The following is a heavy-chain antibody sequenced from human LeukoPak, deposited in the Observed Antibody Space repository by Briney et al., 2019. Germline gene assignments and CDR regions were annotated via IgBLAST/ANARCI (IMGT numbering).Heavy chain of an antibody. D-gene: IGHD6-13*01. V-gene: IGHV3-21*01. J-gene: IGHJ5*02. Sequence: KPGGSLRLSCAASGFTFSSYSMNWVRQAPGKGLEWVSSISSSSSYIYYADSVKGRFTISRDNAENSLYLQMNSLRAEDTAVYYCARDVTAAFWFDPWGQGTLVTVSS. CDR3: ARDVTAAFWFDP. CDR1: GFTFSSYS. CDR2: ISSSSSYI.